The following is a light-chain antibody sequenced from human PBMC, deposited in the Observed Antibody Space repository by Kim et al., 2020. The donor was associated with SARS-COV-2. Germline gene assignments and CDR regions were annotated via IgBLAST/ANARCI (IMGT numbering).Light chain of an antibody. V-gene: IGLV3-21*02. CDR1: NIGSKG. Sequence: APGETARMPCVGDNIGSKGVHWYQQRPDQVPVLVVHDDSDRPSGIPERFSGSNSGNTATLTISRVEVGDEADYYCQVWHSSPDHVVFGGGTQLTVL. J-gene: IGLJ2*01. CDR3: QVWHSSPDHVV. CDR2: DDS.